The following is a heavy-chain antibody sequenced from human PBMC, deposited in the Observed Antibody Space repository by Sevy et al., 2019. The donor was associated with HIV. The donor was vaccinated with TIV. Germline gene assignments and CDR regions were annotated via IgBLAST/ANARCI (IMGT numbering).Heavy chain of an antibody. D-gene: IGHD1-26*01. J-gene: IGHJ4*02. CDR1: GGSITSLY. Sequence: SQTLSLTCTVSGGSITSLYWNWIRQPPGKGLEWIANIYYISHINYNPSLKSRVTLSLDTSKNQFSLRLSSVTAADTAMYYCAGENAWGRGYSWGQGTLVTVSS. V-gene: IGHV4-59*08. CDR2: IYYISHI. CDR3: AGENAWGRGYS.